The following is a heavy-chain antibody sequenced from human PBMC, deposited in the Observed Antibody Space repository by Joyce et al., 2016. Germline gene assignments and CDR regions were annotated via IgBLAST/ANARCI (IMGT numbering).Heavy chain of an antibody. CDR2: IYYGGRT. D-gene: IGHD2-15*01. CDR3: ARLQETVDWYFDL. CDR1: GGSITTSDF. J-gene: IGHJ2*01. Sequence: QLHLQESGPGLAKPSETLSLTCTVSGGSITTSDFWGWIRQPPGKGLEWIGNIYYGGRTYYSASIKSRLTISVDTSTNQFSLRLGSLTAADTAVYYCARLQETVDWYFDLWGRGTLVSVSS. V-gene: IGHV4-39*01.